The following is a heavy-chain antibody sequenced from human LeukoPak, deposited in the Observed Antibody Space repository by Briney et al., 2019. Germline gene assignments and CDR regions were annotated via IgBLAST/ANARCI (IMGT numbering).Heavy chain of an antibody. J-gene: IGHJ5*02. V-gene: IGHV4-4*07. Sequence: SETLSLTCTVSGGSITGSHWSWLRQSAGKGLEWIGRIYSSGTTNYNPSLKSRVTMSLDTSKNQFSLRLSSVTAADTAVYYCARVGSDWNDVRYNWFDPWGQGTLVTVSS. CDR1: GGSITGSH. D-gene: IGHD1-1*01. CDR3: ARVGSDWNDVRYNWFDP. CDR2: IYSSGTT.